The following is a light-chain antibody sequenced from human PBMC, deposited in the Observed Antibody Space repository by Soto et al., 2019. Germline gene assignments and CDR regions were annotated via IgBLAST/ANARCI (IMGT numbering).Light chain of an antibody. Sequence: QSALTLPASVSGSPGQSITISCTGTSSDVGGYNYVSWYQHHPGKAPKLMIYDVSNRPSGVSNRFSGSKSGNTASLSISGLQPEDEADYYCSSYRTSNTRQIVCGTGTKLTVL. J-gene: IGLJ1*01. CDR1: SSDVGGYNY. CDR3: SSYRTSNTRQIV. CDR2: DVS. V-gene: IGLV2-14*03.